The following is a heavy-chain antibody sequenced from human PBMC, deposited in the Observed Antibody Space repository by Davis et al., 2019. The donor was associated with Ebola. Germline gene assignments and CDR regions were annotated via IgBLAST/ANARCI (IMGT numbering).Heavy chain of an antibody. V-gene: IGHV3-20*04. CDR1: GFNFGPFW. D-gene: IGHD3-10*01. J-gene: IGHJ2*01. CDR3: VRDRGADGAYWYFDL. CDR2: ISWNGDYK. Sequence: GESLKISCVASGFNFGPFWMHWVRQAPGKGLEWVSHISWNGDYKRYADSVKGRFTVSRDNAKNSLHLQMNSLREEDSAFYYCVRDRGADGAYWYFDLWGRGTLVTVSS.